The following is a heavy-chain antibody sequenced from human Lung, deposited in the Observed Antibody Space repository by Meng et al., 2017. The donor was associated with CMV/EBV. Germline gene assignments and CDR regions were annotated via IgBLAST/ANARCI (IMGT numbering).Heavy chain of an antibody. CDR1: GYTLTTHG. V-gene: IGHV1-18*01. J-gene: IGHJ4*02. D-gene: IGHD1-26*01. CDR2: INAYNGDT. Sequence: QAQLVQSGGEVKKPEASVKVSCKASGYTLTTHGITWVRKAPGQGLEWMGWINAYNGDTNYAQTLQGRVTMTTDTSTSKAYMELRSLRSDDTAVYYCARVEVGITSGDYWGQGTLVTVSS. CDR3: ARVEVGITSGDY.